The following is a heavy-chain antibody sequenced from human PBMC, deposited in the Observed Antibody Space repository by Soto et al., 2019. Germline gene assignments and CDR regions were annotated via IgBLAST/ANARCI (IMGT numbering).Heavy chain of an antibody. Sequence: SETLSLTCSVSGGSVSNKTYYWSWIRQSPGKRLEWIGYVYYSGTTNYNPSLKSRVTISVDLSKNQFSLRLSSVTTADTALYSCARTTAVPNTLRWGCLFHYSGEGTMVTVST. D-gene: IGHD3-16*01. CDR3: ARTTAVPNTLRWGCLFHY. J-gene: IGHJ4*02. CDR2: VYYSGTT. CDR1: GGSVSNKTYY. V-gene: IGHV4-61*01.